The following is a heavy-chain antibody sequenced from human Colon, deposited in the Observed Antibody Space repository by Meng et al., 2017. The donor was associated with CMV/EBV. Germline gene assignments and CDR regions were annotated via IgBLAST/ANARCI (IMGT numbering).Heavy chain of an antibody. CDR2: INPISGAT. CDR1: GYTFTGYI. Sequence: ASVKVSCKASGYTFTGYIIHWIRQAPGLGLEWVGWINPISGATDSAQNFQGRVTITRDTSITTVYMELSRLGSDDTAVYYCARDKGCTTNCDASFYGMDLWGQGTTVTVSS. J-gene: IGHJ6*02. D-gene: IGHD2-2*01. CDR3: ARDKGCTTNCDASFYGMDL. V-gene: IGHV1-2*02.